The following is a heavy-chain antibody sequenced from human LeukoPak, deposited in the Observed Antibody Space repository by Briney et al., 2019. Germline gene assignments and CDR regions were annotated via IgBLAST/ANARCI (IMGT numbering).Heavy chain of an antibody. CDR3: ARERIAAAGRGGFDY. CDR1: GGSISSYY. V-gene: IGHV4-59*01. D-gene: IGHD6-13*01. CDR2: IYYSVST. Sequence: SETLSLTCTVSGGSISSYYWSWIRQPPGKGLEWIGYIYYSVSTNYNPSLKSRVTISVDTSKNQFSLKLSSVTAADTAVYYCARERIAAAGRGGFDYWGQGTLVTVSS. J-gene: IGHJ4*02.